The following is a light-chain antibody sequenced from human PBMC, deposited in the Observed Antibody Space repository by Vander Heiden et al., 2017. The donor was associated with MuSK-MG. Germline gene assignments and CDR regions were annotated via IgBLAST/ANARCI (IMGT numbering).Light chain of an antibody. CDR1: QSISIW. J-gene: IGKJ1*01. CDR2: KAS. CDR3: HGDLASCNV. Sequence: DIQMTQSPSTLSASLGDRVTITCRASQSISIWVAWHQQKPGKAPKLLMYKASNFESGVPSRFSRSASGTEFTLTISSLQPDHIATYYCHGDLASCNVFGQGTKVEIK. V-gene: IGKV1-5*03.